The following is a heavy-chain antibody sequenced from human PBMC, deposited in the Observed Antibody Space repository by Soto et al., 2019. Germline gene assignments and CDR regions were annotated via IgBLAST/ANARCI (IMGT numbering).Heavy chain of an antibody. J-gene: IGHJ4*02. CDR1: GFTFSGST. CDR3: TRQHLDVPVASAIDY. D-gene: IGHD6-19*01. CDR2: IPSKTNTYAT. Sequence: GGSLRLSCAASGFTFSGSTIHWVRQTPGKGLEWVGRIPSKTNTYATAYAASVKGRFTISRDDSKNTAYLQMNSLKTEDTAVYYCTRQHLDVPVASAIDYWGQGTLVTVSS. V-gene: IGHV3-73*01.